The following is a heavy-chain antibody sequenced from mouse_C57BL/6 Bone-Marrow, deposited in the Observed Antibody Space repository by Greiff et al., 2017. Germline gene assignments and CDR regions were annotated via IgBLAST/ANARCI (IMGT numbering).Heavy chain of an antibody. CDR1: GYTFTDYE. V-gene: IGHV1-15*01. D-gene: IGHD1-1*01. Sequence: ESGAELVRPGASVTLSCKASGYTFTDYEMHWVKQTPVHGLEWIGAIDPETGGTAYNQKFKGKAILTADKSSSTAYMELRSLTSEDSAVYYCTREVYYGSSYDWYFDVWGTGTTVTVSS. CDR2: IDPETGGT. CDR3: TREVYYGSSYDWYFDV. J-gene: IGHJ1*03.